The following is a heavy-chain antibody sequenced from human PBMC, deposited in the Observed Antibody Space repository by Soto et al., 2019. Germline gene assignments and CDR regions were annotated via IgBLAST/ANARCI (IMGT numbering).Heavy chain of an antibody. CDR1: GFTFSSYA. CDR2: ISYDGGNK. CDR3: AKDLVVLATPYYAMDV. D-gene: IGHD2-15*01. V-gene: IGHV3-30*18. Sequence: QVQLVESGGGVVQPGRYLRLYCAASGFTFSSYAMHWVRQAPGKGLEWVTAISYDGGNKYYPDSLKGRFTISRDNSKTTLYLQMNSLRAEDTAVYYCAKDLVVLATPYYAMDVWGQGTTVTVSS. J-gene: IGHJ6*02.